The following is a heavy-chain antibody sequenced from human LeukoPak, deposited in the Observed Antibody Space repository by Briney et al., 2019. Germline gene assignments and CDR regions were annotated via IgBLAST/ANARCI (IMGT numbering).Heavy chain of an antibody. CDR3: ARGGPWYDILTGYYNWFDP. D-gene: IGHD3-9*01. CDR2: INSNNGGT. Sequence: ASVKVSCKASGYTFTGYYMHWVRQAPGQGLEWMGWINSNNGGTNYAQKFQGRVTMTRDTSISTAYMELSRLRSDDTAVYYCARGGPWYDILTGYYNWFDPWGQGTLVTVSS. CDR1: GYTFTGYY. J-gene: IGHJ5*02. V-gene: IGHV1-2*02.